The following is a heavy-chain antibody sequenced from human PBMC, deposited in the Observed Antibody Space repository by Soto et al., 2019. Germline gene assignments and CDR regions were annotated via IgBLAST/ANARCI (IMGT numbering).Heavy chain of an antibody. CDR1: GGSVSSGSYY. Sequence: SSETLSLTCTVSGGSVSSGSYYWSWIRQPPGKGLEWIGYIYYSGSTNYNPSLKSRVTISVDTSKNQFSLKLSSVTAADTAVYYCARVFYYDSSGYYYVKWYFDLWGRGTLVTVSS. J-gene: IGHJ2*01. D-gene: IGHD3-22*01. CDR2: IYYSGST. CDR3: ARVFYYDSSGYYYVKWYFDL. V-gene: IGHV4-61*01.